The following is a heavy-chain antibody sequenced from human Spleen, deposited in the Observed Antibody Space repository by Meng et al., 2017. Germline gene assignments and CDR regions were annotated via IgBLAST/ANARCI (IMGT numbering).Heavy chain of an antibody. D-gene: IGHD2-15*01. J-gene: IGHJ6*02. CDR2: FHREDAET. CDR3: GRGPCSGGGCSSLVLYYGMDV. CDR1: GYTLTKFS. Sequence: ASVKVSCKVSGYTLTKFSMHWVRQAPGKGLEWLGNFHREDAETISAQNFQGRVTMTADRSTSTAYMDLSRLTPEDTAVYYCGRGPCSGGGCSSLVLYYGMDVWGQGTTVTVSS. V-gene: IGHV1-24*01.